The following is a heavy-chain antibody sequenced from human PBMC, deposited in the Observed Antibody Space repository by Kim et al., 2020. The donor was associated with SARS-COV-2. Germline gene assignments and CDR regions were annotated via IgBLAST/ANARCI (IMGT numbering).Heavy chain of an antibody. CDR1: GFIFRKYV. J-gene: IGHJ4*02. V-gene: IGHV3-23*01. Sequence: GGSLRLSCAASGFIFRKYVMSWVRQAPGKGLEWVSVISGSDSGSEGTTQYADSVKGRFTISRDNSKDTLYLQMNGVRAEDTARYYCAKSAEGFGEIYYFDYWGLGTLVTVSS. D-gene: IGHD3-10*01. CDR3: AKSAEGFGEIYYFDY. CDR2: ISGSDSGSEGTT.